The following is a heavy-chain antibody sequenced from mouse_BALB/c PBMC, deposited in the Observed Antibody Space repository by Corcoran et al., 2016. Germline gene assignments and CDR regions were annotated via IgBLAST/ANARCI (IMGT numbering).Heavy chain of an antibody. CDR1: GYTFTNYG. J-gene: IGHJ2*01. Sequence: QIQLVQSGPELKKPGETVKISCKASGYTFTNYGMNWVKQAPGKGLKWMGWINTYTGEPTYADDFKGRFVFSLETSASTAYLQINNLKNEDTATYFCARARATYFDYWGQGTTLTVSS. CDR2: INTYTGEP. CDR3: ARARATYFDY. D-gene: IGHD3-1*01. V-gene: IGHV9-3-1*01.